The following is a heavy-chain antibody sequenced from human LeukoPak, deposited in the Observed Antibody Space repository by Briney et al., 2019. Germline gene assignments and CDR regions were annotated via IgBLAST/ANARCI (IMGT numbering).Heavy chain of an antibody. V-gene: IGHV3-7*01. CDR3: AIQQWLASPIDY. D-gene: IGHD6-19*01. Sequence: GGSLRLSCAASGFTFSSYWMSWVRQAPGKGLEWVANIKQDGSEKYYVDSVKGRFTISRDNAKNSLYLQMSSLRAEDTAVYYCAIQQWLASPIDYWGQGTLVTVSS. CDR2: IKQDGSEK. J-gene: IGHJ4*02. CDR1: GFTFSSYW.